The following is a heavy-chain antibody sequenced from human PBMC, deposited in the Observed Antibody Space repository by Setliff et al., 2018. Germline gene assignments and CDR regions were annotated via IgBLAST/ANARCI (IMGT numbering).Heavy chain of an antibody. CDR1: GFTFSSYG. J-gene: IGHJ4*02. CDR3: ARGGNLIYYFDY. Sequence: GESLKISCAASGFTFSSYGLHWVRQAPGKGLEWVAVISYDGSNKYYADSVKGRFTISRDNSKNTLYLQMNSLRAEDTAVYYCARGGNLIYYFDYWGQGTLVTVYS. V-gene: IGHV3-33*05. CDR2: ISYDGSNK. D-gene: IGHD2-15*01.